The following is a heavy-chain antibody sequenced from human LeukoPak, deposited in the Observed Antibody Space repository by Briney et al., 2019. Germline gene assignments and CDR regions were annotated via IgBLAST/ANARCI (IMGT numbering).Heavy chain of an antibody. J-gene: IGHJ3*02. CDR1: GFTFSSYS. CDR3: AREGPTTQDAFDI. Sequence: GGSLRLSCAASGFTFSSYSMNWVRQAPGKGLEWVSSISSSSSYIYYADSVKGRFTISRDNAKNSLYLQMNSLRAEDTAVYYCAREGPTTQDAFDIWGQGTMVTVSS. V-gene: IGHV3-21*01. D-gene: IGHD1-14*01. CDR2: ISSSSSYI.